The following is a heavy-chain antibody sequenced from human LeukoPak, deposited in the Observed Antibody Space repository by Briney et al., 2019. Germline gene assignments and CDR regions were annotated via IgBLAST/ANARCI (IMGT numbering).Heavy chain of an antibody. D-gene: IGHD3-10*01. V-gene: IGHV1-2*02. CDR2: INPNSGGT. CDR1: GYSFTNFG. CDR3: ARDEVVRGVMV. J-gene: IGHJ4*02. Sequence: ASVKVSCKASGYSFTNFGISWVRQAPGQGLEWMGWINPNSGGTNYAQKFQGRVTMTRDTSISTAYMELSRLRSDDTAVYYCARDEVVRGVMVWGQGTLVTVSS.